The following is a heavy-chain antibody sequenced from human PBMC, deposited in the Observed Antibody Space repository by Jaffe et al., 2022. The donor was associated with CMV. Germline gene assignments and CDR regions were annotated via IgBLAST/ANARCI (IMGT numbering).Heavy chain of an antibody. CDR2: TRNKANSYTT. V-gene: IGHV3-72*01. Sequence: EVQLVESGGGLVQPGGSLRLSCAASGFTFSDHYMDWVRQAPGKGLEWVGRTRNKANSYTTEYAASVKGRFTISRDDSKNSLYLQMNSLKTEDTAVYYCASLYGSGSYYAGYYYMDVWGKGTTVTVSS. J-gene: IGHJ6*03. CDR3: ASLYGSGSYYAGYYYMDV. CDR1: GFTFSDHY. D-gene: IGHD3-10*01.